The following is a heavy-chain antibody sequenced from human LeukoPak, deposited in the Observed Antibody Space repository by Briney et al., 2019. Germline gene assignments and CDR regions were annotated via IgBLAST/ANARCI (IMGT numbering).Heavy chain of an antibody. V-gene: IGHV4-39*01. CDR1: GGSISSSSYY. J-gene: IGHJ4*02. D-gene: IGHD1-26*01. CDR2: IYYRGST. CDR3: ASLLVGATVTSNYYFDY. Sequence: SETLSLTCTVSGGSISSSSYYWGWIRQPPGKGLEWIGSIYYRGSTYYNPSLKSRVTISVDTSKNQFSLKLSSVTAADTAVYYCASLLVGATVTSNYYFDYWGQGTLVTVSS.